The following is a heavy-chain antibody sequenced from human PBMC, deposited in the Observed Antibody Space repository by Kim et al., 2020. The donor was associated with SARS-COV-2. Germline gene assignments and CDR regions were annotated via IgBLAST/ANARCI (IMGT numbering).Heavy chain of an antibody. V-gene: IGHV3-73*01. CDR3: TRQLGGYSGYDGVDY. Sequence: AAVNGRFTISIDDSKNTAYLQMNSLKTEDTAVYYCTRQLGGYSGYDGVDYWGQGTLVTGS. D-gene: IGHD5-12*01. J-gene: IGHJ4*02.